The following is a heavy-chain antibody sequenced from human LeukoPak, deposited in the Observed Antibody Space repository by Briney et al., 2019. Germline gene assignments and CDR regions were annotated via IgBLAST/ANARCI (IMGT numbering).Heavy chain of an antibody. Sequence: SGGSLRLSCAASGFTFSSYTMHWVRQAPGKGLEYVSAISSNGGSTYYANSVKGRFTISRDNSKNTLYLQMGSLRAEDMAVYYCARSVKWSSSSCYDYWGQGTLVTVSS. D-gene: IGHD2-2*01. CDR3: ARSVKWSSSSCYDY. J-gene: IGHJ4*02. CDR1: GFTFSSYT. CDR2: ISSNGGST. V-gene: IGHV3-64*01.